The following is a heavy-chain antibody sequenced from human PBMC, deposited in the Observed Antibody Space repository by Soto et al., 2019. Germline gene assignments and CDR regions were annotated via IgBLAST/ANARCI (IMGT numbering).Heavy chain of an antibody. Sequence: EVQLVESGGDLVQPGGSLRLSCVASAFSSSTSWMTWFRQAPGKGPEWVAIIRQDGSEKYYVESVKGRFTISRDSAKDSLSLQMNSLRVEDTAVYYCARGRGWLFDIWGPGTQVTVSS. J-gene: IGHJ4*02. D-gene: IGHD6-19*01. CDR1: AFSSSTSW. CDR2: IRQDGSEK. CDR3: ARGRGWLFDI. V-gene: IGHV3-7*01.